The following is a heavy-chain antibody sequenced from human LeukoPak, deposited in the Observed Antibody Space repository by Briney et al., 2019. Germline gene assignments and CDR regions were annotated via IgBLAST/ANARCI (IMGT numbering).Heavy chain of an antibody. D-gene: IGHD3-22*01. CDR2: IHHTGRA. Sequence: PSETLSLTCAVSGGSIITNNWWNWVRQPPGKGLEWFGDIHHTGRANYNPSLKTRVTITIDTSKSHLSLSLSSVTAADTAVYYCGGYYDGSPGYYAGDYWGQGTLVTVSS. J-gene: IGHJ4*02. V-gene: IGHV4-4*02. CDR3: GGYYDGSPGYYAGDY. CDR1: GGSIITNNW.